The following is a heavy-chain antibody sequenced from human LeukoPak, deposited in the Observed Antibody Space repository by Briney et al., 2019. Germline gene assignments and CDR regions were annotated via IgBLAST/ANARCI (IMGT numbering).Heavy chain of an antibody. CDR3: AKSAYCSSITCYQYDY. CDR2: IYYSGST. J-gene: IGHJ4*02. D-gene: IGHD2-2*01. V-gene: IGHV4-39*01. Sequence: IYYSGSTYYNPSLKSRVTISVDTSKNQFSLKLSSVTAADTAVYYCAKSAYCSSITCYQYDYWGQGTLVTVSS.